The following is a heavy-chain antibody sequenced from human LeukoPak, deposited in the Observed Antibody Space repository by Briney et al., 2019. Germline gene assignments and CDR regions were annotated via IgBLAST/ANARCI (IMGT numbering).Heavy chain of an antibody. CDR3: TRSYYDNSYFSFDP. CDR1: GGSITDNNW. V-gene: IGHV4-4*02. D-gene: IGHD3-22*01. CDR2: IFHGGDT. Sequence: SETLSLTCAVSGGSITDNNWWSWVRQAPGEGLEFIAEIFHGGDTKYNPSLKSRVTISVDKSKNQMFLKLSSVTAADTAVYFCTRSYYDNSYFSFDPWGQGTLVTVSS. J-gene: IGHJ5*02.